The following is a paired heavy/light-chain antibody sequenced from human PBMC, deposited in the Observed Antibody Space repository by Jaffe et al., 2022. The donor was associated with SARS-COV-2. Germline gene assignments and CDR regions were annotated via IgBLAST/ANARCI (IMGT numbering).Heavy chain of an antibody. CDR3: ARLTGGRIAVAGNFDY. V-gene: IGHV3-23*01. Sequence: EVQLLESGGGLVQPGGSLRISCAASGFSFIAYAMSWVRQAPGKGLEWVSGVGGTGSTTYYADSVKGRFTMSRDNSKNTLYLQMDSLRADDTAVYYCARLTGGRIAVAGNFDYWGQGTLVTVSS. CDR1: GFSFIAYA. J-gene: IGHJ4*02. D-gene: IGHD6-19*01. CDR2: VGGTGSTT.
Light chain of an antibody. V-gene: IGKV3-20*01. CDR2: GAS. CDR1: QSVSSSY. CDR3: QQFGSSRWT. J-gene: IGKJ1*01. Sequence: EIVLTQSPGTLSLSPGERATLSCRASQSVSSSYLAWYQQKPGQAPRLLIYGASSRATGIPDRFSGSGSGTDFTLTISRLEPEDFAVYYCQQFGSSRWTFGQGTKVEIK.